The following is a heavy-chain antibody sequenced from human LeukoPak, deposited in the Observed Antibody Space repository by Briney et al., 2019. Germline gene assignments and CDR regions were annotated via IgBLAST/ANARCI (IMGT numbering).Heavy chain of an antibody. J-gene: IGHJ6*03. CDR2: VYGSGST. D-gene: IGHD3-16*01. CDR1: GGSISTSY. CDR3: ARGCRGQPTYYYYYYMDV. V-gene: IGHV4-4*07. Sequence: SETLSLTCTVSGGSISTSYWSWVRQPAGKGLEWIGRVYGSGSTNYSPSLKSRLTMSLDTSKNQFSLKLSSVTAADTAVYYCARGCRGQPTYYYYYYMDVWGKGTTVTVSS.